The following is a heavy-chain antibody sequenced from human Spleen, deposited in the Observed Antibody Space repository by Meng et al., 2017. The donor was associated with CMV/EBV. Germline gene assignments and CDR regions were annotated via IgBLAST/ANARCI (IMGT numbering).Heavy chain of an antibody. CDR2: IHYDGSDE. V-gene: IGHV3-30*02. J-gene: IGHJ4*02. CDR3: SKVEGSG. CDR1: GFSFSSYW. D-gene: IGHD3-10*01. Sequence: GESLKISCAASGFSFSSYWMHWVRQAPGKGLEWVAFIHYDGSDEDYADSVKGRFTISRDNSKNTLYLQMNSLRPEDTAMYYCSKVEGSGWGQGTLVTVSS.